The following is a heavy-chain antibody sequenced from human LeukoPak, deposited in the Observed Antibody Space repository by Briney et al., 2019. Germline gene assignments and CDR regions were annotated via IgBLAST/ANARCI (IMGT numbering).Heavy chain of an antibody. D-gene: IGHD2-21*02. Sequence: SETLSLTCAVYGGSFRGFYWTWIRQSPGKGLEWIGGINHSGSSSYNPSLKSRIMISVDMSKNQFSLKVRSVTAADTAVYYCARSHCGGDCYSSRWQILYGYYYYYMDVWGTGTTVTVSS. CDR2: INHSGSS. V-gene: IGHV4-34*01. CDR3: ARSHCGGDCYSSRWQILYGYYYYYMDV. CDR1: GGSFRGFY. J-gene: IGHJ6*03.